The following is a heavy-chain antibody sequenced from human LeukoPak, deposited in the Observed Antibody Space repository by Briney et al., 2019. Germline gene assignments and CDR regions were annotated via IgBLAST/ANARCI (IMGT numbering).Heavy chain of an antibody. CDR2: MNPNSGNT. CDR3: ARASRSWLTDWYFDL. D-gene: IGHD5-12*01. V-gene: IGHV1-8*01. CDR1: GYTSTSYD. J-gene: IGHJ2*01. Sequence: ASVKVSCKASGYTSTSYDINWVRQATGQGLEWMGWMNPNSGNTGYAQKFQGRVTMTRNTSISTAYMELSSLRSEDTAVYYCARASRSWLTDWYFDLWGRGTLVTVSS.